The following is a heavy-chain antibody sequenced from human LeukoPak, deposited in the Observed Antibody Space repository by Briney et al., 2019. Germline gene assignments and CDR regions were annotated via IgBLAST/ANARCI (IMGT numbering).Heavy chain of an antibody. J-gene: IGHJ6*03. Sequence: SSVKVSCKASGGTFSSYAISWVRQAPGQGLEWMGGIIPIFGTANYAQKFQGRVTITTDESTSTAYMELSSLRSEDTAVYYCARDPIWDCSSTSCSLGGGDYYYHMDVWGKGTTVTVSS. CDR1: GGTFSSYA. CDR2: IIPIFGTA. CDR3: ARDPIWDCSSTSCSLGGGDYYYHMDV. V-gene: IGHV1-69*05. D-gene: IGHD2-2*01.